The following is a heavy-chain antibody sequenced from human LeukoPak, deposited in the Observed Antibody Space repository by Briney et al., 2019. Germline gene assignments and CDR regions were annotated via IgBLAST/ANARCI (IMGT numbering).Heavy chain of an antibody. Sequence: PGGSLRLSCAASGFTFSSYAMHWVRQAPGKGLEWVAVISYDGSNKYYADSVKGRFTISRDNAKKSLYLQMNTLRAEDTAVYYCARDRRDYLSRHFDYWGQGTLVTVSS. V-gene: IGHV3-30*04. D-gene: IGHD2/OR15-2a*01. J-gene: IGHJ4*02. CDR3: ARDRRDYLSRHFDY. CDR2: ISYDGSNK. CDR1: GFTFSSYA.